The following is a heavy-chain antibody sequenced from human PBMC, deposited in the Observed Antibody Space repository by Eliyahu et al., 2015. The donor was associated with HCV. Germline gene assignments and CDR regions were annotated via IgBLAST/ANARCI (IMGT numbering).Heavy chain of an antibody. CDR1: WLGGSCF. V-gene: IGHV4-59*02. CDR2: IYYSGST. Sequence: QVQLQESGPGLVKPSXXLXLTCPCLWWLGGSCFWSWIRQXPGKGLEWIGYIYYSGSTTYNPSLKSRVTISVDTSKNQFSLRLSSVTAADTAVYYCARSSGWPRLHAFDIWGQGTMVTVSS. CDR3: ARSSGWPRLHAFDI. D-gene: IGHD6-19*01. J-gene: IGHJ3*02.